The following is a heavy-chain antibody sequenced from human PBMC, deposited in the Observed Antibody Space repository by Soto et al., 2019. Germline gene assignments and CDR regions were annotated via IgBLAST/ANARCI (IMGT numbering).Heavy chain of an antibody. V-gene: IGHV1-18*01. CDR3: AREGYYSGSGTYSPPRYYGMDV. D-gene: IGHD3-10*01. J-gene: IGHJ6*02. Sequence: QAQLVQSGAEVRKPGASVKVSCKASGYTFSNYGLSWVRQAPGQGLEWMGWISDYNGNTHYAQKLQGRLIMTTDTSTRPAYVELRSLTSDDTAVYFCAREGYYSGSGTYSPPRYYGMDVWGQGTTVTVSS. CDR1: GYTFSNYG. CDR2: ISDYNGNT.